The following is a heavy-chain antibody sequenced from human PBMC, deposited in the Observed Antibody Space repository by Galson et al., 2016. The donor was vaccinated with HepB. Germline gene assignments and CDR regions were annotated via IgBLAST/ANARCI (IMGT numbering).Heavy chain of an antibody. D-gene: IGHD1/OR15-1a*01. CDR3: ASDEGHPTPIQQRPQGGGFAP. CDR1: GFTFSSYA. Sequence: SLRLSCAASGFTFSSYAMHWVRQAPGKGLEWVAVISFDGLKSDYVDAVKGRFTISRDNSKNTLYLQMNSLRIDDTALYFCASDEGHPTPIQQRPQGGGFAPWGQGTLVTVSS. CDR2: ISFDGLKS. J-gene: IGHJ5*02. V-gene: IGHV3-30-3*01.